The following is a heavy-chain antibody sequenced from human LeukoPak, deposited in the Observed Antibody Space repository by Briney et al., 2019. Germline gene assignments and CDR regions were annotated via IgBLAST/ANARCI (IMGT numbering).Heavy chain of an antibody. J-gene: IGHJ4*02. CDR3: ARLKDDVTKFDY. D-gene: IGHD2-8*01. Sequence: GGSLRLSCAGSGFSFSRYWMAWVRQAPGKGLEWVASINQDISRIHYVDSVKGRFTISRDNAKNSLFLQMNSLRVEDTAVYFCARLKDDVTKFDYWGQGTLVTVSS. CDR1: GFSFSRYW. CDR2: INQDISRI. V-gene: IGHV3-7*01.